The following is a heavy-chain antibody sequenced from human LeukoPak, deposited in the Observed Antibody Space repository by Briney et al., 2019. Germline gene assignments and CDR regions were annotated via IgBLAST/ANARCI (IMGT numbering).Heavy chain of an antibody. D-gene: IGHD6-19*01. Sequence: GGSLRLSCAASGFTFSTSTMNWVRQTPGKGLEWVSYISSGSSIIYYADSVKGRFTISRDNAKNSLYLQMNSLRAEDTALYYCAKGIAVAGNGRWGQGTLVTVSS. J-gene: IGHJ4*02. CDR3: AKGIAVAGNGR. CDR1: GFTFSTST. CDR2: ISSGSSII. V-gene: IGHV3-48*01.